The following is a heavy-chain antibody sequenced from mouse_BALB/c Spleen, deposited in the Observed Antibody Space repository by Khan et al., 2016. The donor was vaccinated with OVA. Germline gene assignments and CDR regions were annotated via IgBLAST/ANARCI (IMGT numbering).Heavy chain of an antibody. CDR1: GSTFTTYT. Sequence: QIQLVQSGAELARPGASVKMSCKASGSTFTTYTIHWIKKRPGQGLEWIGYINPSNDYTNYNQKFKDKATLTQDKSSTTAYLRLSSLTSDDSAVYNCVRDGAYHRNDGWFAYWGQGTLVTVSA. V-gene: IGHV1-4*01. CDR3: VRDGAYHRNDGWFAY. D-gene: IGHD2-14*01. CDR2: INPSNDYT. J-gene: IGHJ3*01.